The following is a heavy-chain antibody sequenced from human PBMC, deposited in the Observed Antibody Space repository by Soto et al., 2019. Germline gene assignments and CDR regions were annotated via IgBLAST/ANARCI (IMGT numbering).Heavy chain of an antibody. J-gene: IGHJ3*02. CDR3: ARDLQTLRDFWSGSENDAFDI. CDR2: IKQDGSEK. CDR1: GFTFSSYW. V-gene: IGHV3-7*05. D-gene: IGHD3-3*01. Sequence: GGSLRLSCAASGFTFSSYWMSWVRQAPGKGLEWVANIKQDGSEKYYVDYVKGRFTISRDNAKNSLYLQMNSLRAEDTAVYYCARDLQTLRDFWSGSENDAFDIWGQGTMVTVSS.